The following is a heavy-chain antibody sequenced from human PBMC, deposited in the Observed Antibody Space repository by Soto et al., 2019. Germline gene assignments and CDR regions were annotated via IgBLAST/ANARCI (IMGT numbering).Heavy chain of an antibody. J-gene: IGHJ6*02. V-gene: IGHV3-33*01. CDR1: GFTFSSYG. D-gene: IGHD1-20*01. Sequence: GGSLRLSCAASGFTFSSYGMHWVRQAPGKGLEWVAVIWYDGSNKYYADSVKGRFTISRDNSKNTLYLQMNSLRAEDTAVYYCARESGIEDSYYYDMDVWGQGTTVTVSS. CDR3: ARESGIEDSYYYDMDV. CDR2: IWYDGSNK.